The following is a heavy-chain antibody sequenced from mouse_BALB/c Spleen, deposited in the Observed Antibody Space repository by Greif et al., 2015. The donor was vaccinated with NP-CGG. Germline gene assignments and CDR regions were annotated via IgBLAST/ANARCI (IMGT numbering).Heavy chain of an antibody. CDR3: ARASYYYGSSYWYFDV. CDR1: GFTFSSYA. V-gene: IGHV5-9-3*01. Sequence: EVQLVESGGGLVKPGGSLKLSCAASGFTFSSYAMSWVRQTPEKRLEWVATISSGGSYTYYPDSVKGRFTISRNNAKNTLYLQMSSLRSEDTAMYYCARASYYYGSSYWYFDVWGAGTTVTVSS. CDR2: ISSGGSYT. J-gene: IGHJ1*01. D-gene: IGHD1-1*01.